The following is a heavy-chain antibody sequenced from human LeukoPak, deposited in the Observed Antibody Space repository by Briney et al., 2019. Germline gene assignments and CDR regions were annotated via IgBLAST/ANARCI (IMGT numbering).Heavy chain of an antibody. D-gene: IGHD2-15*01. V-gene: IGHV1-2*02. CDR1: GYTFTGYY. J-gene: IGHJ6*03. CDR2: INPNSGGT. CDR3: ARAVVVAATPMTGYYYYYMDV. Sequence: ASVKVSCKASGYTFTGYYIHWVRQAPGQGLEWMGWINPNSGGTNYAQKLQGRVTMTTDTSTSTAYMELRSLRSDDTAVYYCARAVVVAATPMTGYYYYYMDVWGKGTTVTISS.